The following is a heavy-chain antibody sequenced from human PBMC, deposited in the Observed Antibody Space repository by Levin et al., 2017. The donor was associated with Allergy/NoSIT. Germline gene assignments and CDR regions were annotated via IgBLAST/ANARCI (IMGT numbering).Heavy chain of an antibody. CDR3: TGPTGYSYGYYGMDV. J-gene: IGHJ6*02. CDR2: ISTYNTNT. D-gene: IGHD5-18*01. V-gene: IGHV1-18*01. Sequence: ASVKVSCKTSGYTFTSYAISWVRQAPGQGLEWMGWISTYNTNTNYAQKLQGRVTMTTDTSTTTAYMELRSLRSDATAVYYCTGPTGYSYGYYGMDVWGQGTTVTVSS. CDR1: GYTFTSYA.